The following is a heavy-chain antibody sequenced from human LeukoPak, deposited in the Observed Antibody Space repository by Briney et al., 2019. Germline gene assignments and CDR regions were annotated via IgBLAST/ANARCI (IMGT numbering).Heavy chain of an antibody. Sequence: ASVKVSCKASGYTFTSYDINWVRQATGQGLEWMGWMNPNSGSTGYAQKFQGRVTMTRDTSISTAYMELSSLRSEDTAVYYCARGMIVERRAFDPWGQGTLVTVSS. CDR2: MNPNSGST. CDR3: ARGMIVERRAFDP. CDR1: GYTFTSYD. V-gene: IGHV1-8*01. J-gene: IGHJ5*02. D-gene: IGHD3-22*01.